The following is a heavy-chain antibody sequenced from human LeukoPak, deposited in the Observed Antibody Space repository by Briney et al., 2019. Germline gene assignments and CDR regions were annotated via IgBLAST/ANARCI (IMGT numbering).Heavy chain of an antibody. V-gene: IGHV4-4*07. CDR1: GGSISSYY. Sequence: SETLSLTCTVSGGSISSYYWSWIRQPAGKGLEWIGRIYTSGSTNYNPSLKSRVTMSVDTSKNQFSLKLSSVTAADTAEYYCARDASSSGANWFDPWGQGTLVTVSS. J-gene: IGHJ5*02. CDR3: ARDASSSGANWFDP. CDR2: IYTSGST. D-gene: IGHD6-6*01.